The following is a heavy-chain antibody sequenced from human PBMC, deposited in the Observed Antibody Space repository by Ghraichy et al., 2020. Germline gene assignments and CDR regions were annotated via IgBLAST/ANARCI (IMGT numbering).Heavy chain of an antibody. D-gene: IGHD6-19*01. CDR3: AHFGYSSGWYQGPTTTFDP. J-gene: IGHJ5*01. CDR2: IYWDDDK. Sequence: SGPTLVKPTQTLTLTCTFSGFSLSTSGVGVGWIRQPPGKALEWLALIYWDDDKRYSPSLKSRLTITKDTSKNQVVLTMTNMDPVDTATYYCAHFGYSSGWYQGPTTTFDPLGPGTLVTVSS. CDR1: GFSLSTSGVG. V-gene: IGHV2-5*02.